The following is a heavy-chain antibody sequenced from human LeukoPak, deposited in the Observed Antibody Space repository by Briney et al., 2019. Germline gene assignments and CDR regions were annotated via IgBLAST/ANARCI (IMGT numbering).Heavy chain of an antibody. CDR2: INGDGSNT. D-gene: IGHD3-22*01. J-gene: IGHJ1*01. V-gene: IGHV3-74*01. CDR1: GFTFSRYW. CDR3: ATGNYYDSRGYYTFGH. Sequence: GGSLRLSCAASGFTFSRYWMHWVRQAPGKGLVWVSRINGDGSNTSYADAVKGGFTISRDNAKNTLYLQMNSLRAEDTAVYYCATGNYYDSRGYYTFGHWGQGTLVTVSS.